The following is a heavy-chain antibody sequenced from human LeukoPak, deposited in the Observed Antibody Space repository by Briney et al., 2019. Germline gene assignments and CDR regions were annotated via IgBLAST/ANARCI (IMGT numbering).Heavy chain of an antibody. CDR3: ARVDTAMVYGMDV. D-gene: IGHD5-18*01. Sequence: ETLSLTCAVYGGSFIGYYWSWIRQPPGKGLEWIGEINHSGSTNYNPSLKSRVTISVDTSKNQFSLKLSSVTAADTAVYYCARVDTAMVYGMDVWGQGTTVTVSS. J-gene: IGHJ6*02. CDR2: INHSGST. CDR1: GGSFIGYY. V-gene: IGHV4-34*01.